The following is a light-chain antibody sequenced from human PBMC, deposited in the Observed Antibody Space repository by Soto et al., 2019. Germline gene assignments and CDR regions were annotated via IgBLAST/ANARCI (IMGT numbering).Light chain of an antibody. CDR2: DVS. V-gene: IGLV2-11*01. CDR3: CSYTGTYTFV. Sequence: QSVLTQPRSVSGSPGQSVTMSCTGTSSDVGGYNYVSWYLQHPGKAPKLMIYDVSQRPSGVPDRFSGSKSGNTASLTISGLQAEDEADYYCCSYTGTYTFVFGAGTKLTVL. CDR1: SSDVGGYNY. J-gene: IGLJ1*01.